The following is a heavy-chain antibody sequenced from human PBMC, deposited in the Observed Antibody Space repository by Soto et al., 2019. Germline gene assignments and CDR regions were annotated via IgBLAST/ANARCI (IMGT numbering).Heavy chain of an antibody. V-gene: IGHV3-23*01. D-gene: IGHD3-22*01. CDR2: ISGSGGST. Sequence: GGSLRLSCAASGFTFSSYSLSWGRPAPGKGLEWVSSISGSGGSTYYADSVKGRFTISRDNAKNSLYLQMNSLRAEDTAVYYCASHPRDSSGYWYYFDYWGQGTLVTVSS. J-gene: IGHJ4*02. CDR3: ASHPRDSSGYWYYFDY. CDR1: GFTFSSYS.